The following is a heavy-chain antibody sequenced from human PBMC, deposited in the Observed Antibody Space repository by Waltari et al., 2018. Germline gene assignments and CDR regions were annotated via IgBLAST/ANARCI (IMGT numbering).Heavy chain of an antibody. CDR1: GFTFVNNG. D-gene: IGHD1-1*01. V-gene: IGHV3-48*03. CDR2: ISGSGSAK. J-gene: IGHJ5*02. Sequence: EVQLVESGGGVVQPGGSLRLSCAAYGFTFVNNGLNWVRQAPGKGLGWVSFISGSGSAKNYADSVKGRFTISRDNARNSLFLQMDSLRAEDTAVYYCARLPHDSQPGPWGQGTLVTVSS. CDR3: ARLPHDSQPGP.